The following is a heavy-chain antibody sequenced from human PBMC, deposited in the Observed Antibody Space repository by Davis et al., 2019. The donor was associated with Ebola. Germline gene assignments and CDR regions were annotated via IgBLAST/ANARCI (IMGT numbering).Heavy chain of an antibody. CDR2: IYSGGST. D-gene: IGHD3-22*01. J-gene: IGHJ6*04. CDR1: GFSFSNYW. Sequence: GGSLRLSCAASGFSFSNYWMSWVRQAPGKGLEWVSVIYSGGSTYYANSVKGRFTISRDNSKNTLFLQMNSLRAEDTALYFCARAPGYDSRLRVIYYGMDVWGKGTTVTVSS. V-gene: IGHV3-53*01. CDR3: ARAPGYDSRLRVIYYGMDV.